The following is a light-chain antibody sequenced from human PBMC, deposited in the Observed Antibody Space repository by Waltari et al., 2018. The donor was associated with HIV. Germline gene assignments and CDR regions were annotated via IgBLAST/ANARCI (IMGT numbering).Light chain of an antibody. J-gene: IGLJ3*02. CDR2: QDN. Sequence: SYEVTQPPSVAVSPGPTAIITCSGYELGGKYTFCYQQKPGQSPLLVIYQDNKRPSGLPEWFVGSSSGHTATLILSGTLPMGGAEYYSQAWGRTTSGVFGRGNRLTV. CDR3: QAWGRTTSGV. V-gene: IGLV3-1*01. CDR1: ELGGKY.